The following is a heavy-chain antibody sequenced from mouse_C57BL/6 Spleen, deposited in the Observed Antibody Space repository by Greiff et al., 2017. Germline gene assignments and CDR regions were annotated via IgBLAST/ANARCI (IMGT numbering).Heavy chain of an antibody. CDR1: GYTFTSYW. J-gene: IGHJ3*01. V-gene: IGHV1-64*01. CDR2: IHPNSGST. CDR3: ARDDYGSSYGFAY. D-gene: IGHD1-1*01. Sequence: QVQLKQPGAELVKPGASVKLSCKASGYTFTSYWMHWVKQRPGQGLEWIGMIHPNSGSTNYNEKFKSKATLTVDKSSSTAYMQLSSLTSEDSAVYCCARDDYGSSYGFAYWGQGTLVTVSA.